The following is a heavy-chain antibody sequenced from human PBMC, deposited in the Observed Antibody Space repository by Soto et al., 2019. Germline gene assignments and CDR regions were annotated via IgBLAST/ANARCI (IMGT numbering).Heavy chain of an antibody. D-gene: IGHD6-19*01. V-gene: IGHV1-18*01. CDR1: GYTFSNYG. Sequence: QVQLVQSGAEVKKPGASVTVSCKTSGYTFSNYGINWVRQAPGQGLEWMGWISGYNGNTNYAQTGQGVVGMSTATTTGTAYWELGSLKSHDPARCSCWGFIMLGGWFVPNYYHGMEVWGQGSTVTVS. J-gene: IGHJ6*02. CDR2: ISGYNGNT. CDR3: WGFIMLGGWFVPNYYHGMEV.